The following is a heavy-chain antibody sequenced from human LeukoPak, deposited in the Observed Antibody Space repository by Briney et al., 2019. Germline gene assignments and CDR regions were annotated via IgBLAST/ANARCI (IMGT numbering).Heavy chain of an antibody. D-gene: IGHD2-15*01. CDR3: ATSVGSLKEFPDN. Sequence: GGSLRLSCAASGFTFRRFAIHWVRQAPGKGLEWVAVISSDGTNTYYADSVKGRFTISRDNSKDTLYLQMSSLRPDDSAVYYCATSVGSLKEFPDNWGQGTLVTVSS. CDR2: ISSDGTNT. V-gene: IGHV3-30*15. J-gene: IGHJ4*02. CDR1: GFTFRRFA.